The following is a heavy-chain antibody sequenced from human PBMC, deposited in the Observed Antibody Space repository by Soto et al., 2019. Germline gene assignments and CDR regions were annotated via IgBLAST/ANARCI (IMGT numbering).Heavy chain of an antibody. Sequence: SETLSLTCAVDGGSFSGYYWNWIRQPPGKGLEWIGEINHSGSTNYNPSLKSRVTISVDTSKNTLYLQMNSLRAEDTAVYYCAKPPYSAYDSSGYYDYWGQGTLVTVSS. CDR3: AKPPYSAYDSSGYYDY. CDR2: INHSGST. J-gene: IGHJ4*02. D-gene: IGHD3-22*01. V-gene: IGHV4-34*01. CDR1: GGSFSGYY.